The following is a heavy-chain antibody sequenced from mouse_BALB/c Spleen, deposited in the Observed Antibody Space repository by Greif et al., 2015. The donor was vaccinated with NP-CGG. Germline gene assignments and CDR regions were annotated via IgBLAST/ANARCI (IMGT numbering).Heavy chain of an antibody. CDR2: INPYNNGT. Sequence: VQLQQSGPELVKPGASVKMSCKASGYTFTSYVMHWVKQKPGQGLEWIGYINPYNNGTKYNEKFKGKATLTSDKSSSTAYMELSSLTSEDSAVYYCARNCDGNYVGFAYWGQGTLVTVSA. D-gene: IGHD2-1*01. V-gene: IGHV1-14*01. CDR1: GYTFTSYV. CDR3: ARNCDGNYVGFAY. J-gene: IGHJ3*01.